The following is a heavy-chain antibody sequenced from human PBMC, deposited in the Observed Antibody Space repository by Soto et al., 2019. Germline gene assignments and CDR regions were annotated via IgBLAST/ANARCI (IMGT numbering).Heavy chain of an antibody. Sequence: EVQLLESGGGLVQPGGSLRLSCAASGFTFSSYAMSWVRQAPGKGLEWVSAISGSGGSTYYADSVKGRFTMSRDNSQSTLYGQMNSLRVEDTAVYYWAKDKRDIVVVRSLAFDIWCQGTMVTVSS. V-gene: IGHV3-23*01. CDR1: GFTFSSYA. D-gene: IGHD2-15*01. CDR2: ISGSGGST. CDR3: AKDKRDIVVVRSLAFDI. J-gene: IGHJ3*02.